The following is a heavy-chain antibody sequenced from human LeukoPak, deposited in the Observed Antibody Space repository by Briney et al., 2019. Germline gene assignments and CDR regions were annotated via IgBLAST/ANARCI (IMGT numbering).Heavy chain of an antibody. J-gene: IGHJ6*03. V-gene: IGHV1-8*01. Sequence: ASVKVPCKASGYTSTSYDINWVRQATGQGLEWMGWMNPNSGNTGYAQKFQGRVTMTRNTSISTAYMELSSLRSEDTAVYYCARGLQYYDILTGYSGYYYMDVWGKGTTVTVSS. CDR2: MNPNSGNT. CDR1: GYTSTSYD. D-gene: IGHD3-9*01. CDR3: ARGLQYYDILTGYSGYYYMDV.